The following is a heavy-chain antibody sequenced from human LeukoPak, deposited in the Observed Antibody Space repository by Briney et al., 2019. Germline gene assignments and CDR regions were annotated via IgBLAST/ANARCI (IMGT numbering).Heavy chain of an antibody. CDR3: ARVGAVIHSSGYREPDNYFDY. CDR1: EFTFSSYW. J-gene: IGHJ4*02. Sequence: GGSLRLSCAASEFTFSSYWMHWVRQAPGKGLVWVSRINTDGSSTTYADSVKGRFTISRDNAKKTLYLQMNSLRAEDTAVYYCARVGAVIHSSGYREPDNYFDYWGQGTLVTVSS. CDR2: INTDGSST. D-gene: IGHD3-22*01. V-gene: IGHV3-74*01.